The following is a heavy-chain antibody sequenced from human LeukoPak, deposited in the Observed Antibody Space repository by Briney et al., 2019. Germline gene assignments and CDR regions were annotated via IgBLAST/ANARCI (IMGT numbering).Heavy chain of an antibody. CDR2: IKQDGSEK. V-gene: IGHV3-7*01. CDR3: LRGDRRDY. Sequence: PGGSLRLSCAASGFIFSGYRMGWVRQAPGKGLEWVANIKQDGSEKYYVDSVKGRFIISRDNAKDSLYLQMNSLRVEDTAVYYCLRGDRRDYWGQGTLVTVSS. J-gene: IGHJ4*02. CDR1: GFIFSGYR.